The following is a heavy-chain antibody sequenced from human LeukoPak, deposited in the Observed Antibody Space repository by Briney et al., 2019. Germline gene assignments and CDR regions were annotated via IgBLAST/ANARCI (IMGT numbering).Heavy chain of an antibody. D-gene: IGHD6-19*01. CDR3: AGLEGRYSTGLYYYFDY. CDR1: GGSISSINL. CDR2: MYLSGTT. J-gene: IGHJ4*02. V-gene: IGHV4-4*02. Sequence: SETLSLTCAVSGGSISSINLWSWVRQPPGKGLEWIGEMYLSGTTHYNPSLKSRVTISIDKSRNQLSLELSSVTAADTAVYYCAGLEGRYSTGLYYYFDYWGQGILVTVSS.